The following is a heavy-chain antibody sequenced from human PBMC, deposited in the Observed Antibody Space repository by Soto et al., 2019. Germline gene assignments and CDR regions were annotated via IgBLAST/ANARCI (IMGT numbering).Heavy chain of an antibody. Sequence: EVQLVESGGGLGQPGGSLRLSCVASGFTFNTISMGWVRQAPGKGLEWVANRKEDGNEENYLDSVKGRFTISRANARNSLSLQMNSLRAEDTAIYYCARAWTYARCWGRGTLVTVSS. V-gene: IGHV3-7*04. CDR3: ARAWTYARC. D-gene: IGHD1-7*01. CDR2: RKEDGNEE. CDR1: GFTFNTIS. J-gene: IGHJ4*02.